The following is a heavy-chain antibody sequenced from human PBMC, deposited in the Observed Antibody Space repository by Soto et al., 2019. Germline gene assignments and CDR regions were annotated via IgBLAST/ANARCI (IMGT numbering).Heavy chain of an antibody. CDR1: GGLFSSYP. Sequence: QEQLVQSGAEVKKPGSSVKVSCKASGGLFSSYPISWVLQVPGQGLEWMGGIIPVFQTAYYTQRFQGRVTISADESTNTAYMELSILRSEDTAIYYCARGGSGYTWFNEFWGQGTLVTVSS. J-gene: IGHJ4*02. CDR2: IIPVFQTA. V-gene: IGHV1-69*01. D-gene: IGHD3-22*01. CDR3: ARGGSGYTWFNEF.